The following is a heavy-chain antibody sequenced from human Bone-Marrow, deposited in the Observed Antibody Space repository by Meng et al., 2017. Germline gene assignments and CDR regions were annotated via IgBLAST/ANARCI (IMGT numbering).Heavy chain of an antibody. J-gene: IGHJ4*02. CDR3: ARAYSWHLSNLDY. V-gene: IGHV3-23*01. CDR2: ISGSGGST. CDR1: GFTFSSYA. D-gene: IGHD1-1*01. Sequence: GESLKISCAASGFTFSSYAMSWVRQAPGKGLEWVSAISGSGGSTYYADSVKGRFTISRDNSKNTLYLQMNSLRAEDTAVYYCARAYSWHLSNLDYWGQGTLVTVSS.